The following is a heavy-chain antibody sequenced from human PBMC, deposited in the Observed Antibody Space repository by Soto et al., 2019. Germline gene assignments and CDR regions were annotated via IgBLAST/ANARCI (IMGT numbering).Heavy chain of an antibody. D-gene: IGHD3-3*01. V-gene: IGHV4-31*03. J-gene: IGHJ6*02. CDR2: IYYSGST. CDR1: GGSISIGGYY. CDR3: ARDGIDYDFWSGSSHNGMDV. Sequence: SETLSLTCTVSGGSISIGGYYWSWIRQHPGKGLEWIGYIYYSGSTYYNPSLKSRVTISVDTSKNQFSLKLSSVTAADTAVYYCARDGIDYDFWSGSSHNGMDVWGQGTTVTVSS.